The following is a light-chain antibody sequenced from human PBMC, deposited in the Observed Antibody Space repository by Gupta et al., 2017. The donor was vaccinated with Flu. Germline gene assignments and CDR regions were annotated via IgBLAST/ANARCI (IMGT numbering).Light chain of an antibody. Sequence: DIQLTQSPSFLSASVGDRVTITCRASQSIKNYLAWYQQKPGEAPQLLIYAASKLQSGVPSRFSGSGSGAEFTLTVSSLQPEDFATYYCQQLHDYPLTFGGGTKVEIQ. CDR3: QQLHDYPLT. J-gene: IGKJ4*01. CDR1: QSIKNY. V-gene: IGKV1-9*01. CDR2: AAS.